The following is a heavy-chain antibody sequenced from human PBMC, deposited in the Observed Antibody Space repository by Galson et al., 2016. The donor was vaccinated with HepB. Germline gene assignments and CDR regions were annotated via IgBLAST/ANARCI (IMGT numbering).Heavy chain of an antibody. CDR3: ARSYGAGTYLY. V-gene: IGHV4-39*01. CDR1: GGSIISDTYY. Sequence: TLSLTCTVSGGSIISDTYYWVWVRQPPGKGLEWIASISYSGTTFYRSSPPGRVTIPVDTSKNQFSLKVDFVTAADTAVYFCARSYGAGTYLYWGQGSLVTVSS. J-gene: IGHJ4*02. D-gene: IGHD3-10*01. CDR2: ISYSGTT.